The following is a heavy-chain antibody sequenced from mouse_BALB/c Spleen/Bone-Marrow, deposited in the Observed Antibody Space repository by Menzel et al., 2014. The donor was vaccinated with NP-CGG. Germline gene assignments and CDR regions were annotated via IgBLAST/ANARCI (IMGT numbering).Heavy chain of an antibody. Sequence: VQLQQSGAELVKPGASVKLSCKASGYTFTSYRMHWVKLRPGQGFEWIGEINPSNGGTNYNEKFKRKATLTVDKSSSTAYMQLSSLTSEDSAVYYCTTYGYDWGQGTTLTVSS. CDR3: TTYGYD. V-gene: IGHV1S16*01. CDR1: GYTFTSYR. D-gene: IGHD1-2*01. CDR2: INPSNGGT. J-gene: IGHJ2*01.